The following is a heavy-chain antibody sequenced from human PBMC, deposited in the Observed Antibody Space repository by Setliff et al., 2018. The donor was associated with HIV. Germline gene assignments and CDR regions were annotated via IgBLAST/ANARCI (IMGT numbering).Heavy chain of an antibody. D-gene: IGHD6-19*01. CDR3: TRSPLYSSGSFDY. CDR2: ISSSSTSI. CDR1: GFTFSSYS. J-gene: IGHJ4*02. Sequence: PGGSLRLSCAASGFTFSSYSMNWVRQAPGKGLEWVSSISSSSTSIYYADSVKGRFTISRDNAKNSLYLQMSSLRAEDTAVYYCTRSPLYSSGSFDYWGQGALVTVSS. V-gene: IGHV3-21*01.